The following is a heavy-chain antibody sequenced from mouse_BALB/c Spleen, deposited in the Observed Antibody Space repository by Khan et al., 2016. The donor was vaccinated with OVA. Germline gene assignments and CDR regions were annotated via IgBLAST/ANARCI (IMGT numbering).Heavy chain of an antibody. CDR1: GFTFSDYG. V-gene: IGHV5-15*02. J-gene: IGHJ3*01. CDR3: ADGGGTGSFAY. Sequence: EVELVESGGGLVQPGGSRKLSCAASGFTFSDYGMAWVRQAPGKGPEWVAFICDLAYTFYYADTVTGRFPLSVENSQNTPYLEMRSLRSWDTAMYYYADGGGTGSFAYWGQGTLVTVSA. CDR2: ICDLAYTF.